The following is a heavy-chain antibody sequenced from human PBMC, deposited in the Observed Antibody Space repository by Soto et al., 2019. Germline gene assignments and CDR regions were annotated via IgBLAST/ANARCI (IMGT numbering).Heavy chain of an antibody. J-gene: IGHJ4*02. D-gene: IGHD6-6*01. CDR2: ISTSIDAT. Sequence: GGSLRLSCAASGFAFSNYAIHWVRQAPGKGLEWVSSISTSIDATYYADSVKGRFTISRDDSKNTLYLQMNSLRAEDSAVYYCAKDRTVAARNFDYWGQGTQVTVSS. V-gene: IGHV3-23*01. CDR1: GFAFSNYA. CDR3: AKDRTVAARNFDY.